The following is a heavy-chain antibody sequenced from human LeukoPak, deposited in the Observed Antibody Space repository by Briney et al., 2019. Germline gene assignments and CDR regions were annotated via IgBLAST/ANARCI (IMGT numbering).Heavy chain of an antibody. D-gene: IGHD3/OR15-3a*01. CDR3: ARDGSSFWTFSKIYGMDV. V-gene: IGHV3-48*02. J-gene: IGHJ6*02. CDR2: ISSSSSTI. Sequence: GGSLRLSCAASGFTFSSYSMNWVRQAPGKGLEWVSYISSSSSTIYYADSVKGRFTISRDNAKNSLYLQMNSLRDEDTAVYYCARDGSSFWTFSKIYGMDVWGQGTTVTVSS. CDR1: GFTFSSYS.